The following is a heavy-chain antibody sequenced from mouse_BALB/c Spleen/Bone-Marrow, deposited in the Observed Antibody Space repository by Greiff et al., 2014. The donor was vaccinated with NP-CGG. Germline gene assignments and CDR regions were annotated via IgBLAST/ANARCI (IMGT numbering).Heavy chain of an antibody. CDR1: GYTFTSYW. CDR3: ARRTTTVVATDY. V-gene: IGHV1S81*02. J-gene: IGHJ2*01. Sequence: VQLQQSGAELVKLGASVKLSCKASGYTFTSYWMHWVKQRPGQGLEWIGEINPSNGRTNYNEKFKSKATLTVDKSSSTAYMQLSSLTSEDSAVYYCARRTTTVVATDYWGQGTTLTVSS. CDR2: INPSNGRT. D-gene: IGHD1-1*01.